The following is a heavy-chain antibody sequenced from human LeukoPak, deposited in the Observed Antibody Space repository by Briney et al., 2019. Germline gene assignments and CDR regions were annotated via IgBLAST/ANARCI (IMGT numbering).Heavy chain of an antibody. D-gene: IGHD3-10*01. CDR1: GGSISSYY. V-gene: IGHV4-59*01. CDR2: IYYSGST. J-gene: IGHJ6*03. Sequence: SETVSLTCTVSGGSISSYYWSWIRQPPGKGLEWIGYIYYSGSTNYNPSLKSRVTISVDTSKNQFSLKLSSVTAADTAVYYCATGRGYYYYMDVWGKGTTVTVSS. CDR3: ATGRGYYYYMDV.